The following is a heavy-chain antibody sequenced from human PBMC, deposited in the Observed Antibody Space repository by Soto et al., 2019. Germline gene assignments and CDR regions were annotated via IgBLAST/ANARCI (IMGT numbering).Heavy chain of an antibody. V-gene: IGHV4-34*01. D-gene: IGHD1-20*01. CDR3: ARGRYNWNY. CDR2: INHSGST. CDR1: GGSFSGYY. Sequence: SETLSLTFAVYGGSFSGYYWSWIRQPPGKGLEWIGEINHSGSTNYNPSLKSRVTISVDTSKNQFSLKLSSVTAADTAVYYCARGRYNWNYWDQGTLVTVSS. J-gene: IGHJ4*02.